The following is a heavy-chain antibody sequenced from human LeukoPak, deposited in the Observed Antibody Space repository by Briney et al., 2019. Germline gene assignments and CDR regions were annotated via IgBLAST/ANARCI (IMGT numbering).Heavy chain of an antibody. D-gene: IGHD2-2*01. V-gene: IGHV1-18*01. CDR3: ARDLDIVVVPAVNWFDP. CDR1: GYTFTSYG. CDR2: ISAYNRNT. Sequence: ASVKVSCKASGYTFTSYGISWVRQAPGQGLEWMGWISAYNRNTNYAQKLQGRVTMTTDTSTSTAYMELRSLRSDDTAVYYCARDLDIVVVPAVNWFDPWGQGTLVTVSS. J-gene: IGHJ5*02.